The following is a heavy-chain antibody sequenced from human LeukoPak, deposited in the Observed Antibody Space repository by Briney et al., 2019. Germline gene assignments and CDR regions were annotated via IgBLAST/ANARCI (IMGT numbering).Heavy chain of an antibody. CDR3: ARAYYYDSRGAFDI. CDR2: IYSGGSI. Sequence: GGSLGLSCAASGFTVSSNYMSWVRQAPGKGLEWVSSIYSGGSIYYADSVKGRFTISRDISKNMLYLQMNSLRAEDTAVYYCARAYYYDSRGAFDIWGQGTMVTVSS. J-gene: IGHJ3*02. CDR1: GFTVSSNY. D-gene: IGHD3-22*01. V-gene: IGHV3-66*02.